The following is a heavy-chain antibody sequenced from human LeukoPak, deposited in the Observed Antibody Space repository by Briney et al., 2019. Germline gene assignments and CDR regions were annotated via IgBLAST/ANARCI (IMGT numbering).Heavy chain of an antibody. CDR2: ISGDGGST. CDR3: AKGGYVWGSYRYTEVGYFDY. J-gene: IGHJ4*02. D-gene: IGHD3-16*02. CDR1: GFTFDDYA. V-gene: IGHV3-43*02. Sequence: GGSLRLSCAASGFTFDDYAMHWVRQAPGKGREWVSLISGDGGSTYYADSVKGRFTISRDNSKNSLYLQMNSLRTEDTALYYCAKGGYVWGSYRYTEVGYFDYWGQGTLVTVSS.